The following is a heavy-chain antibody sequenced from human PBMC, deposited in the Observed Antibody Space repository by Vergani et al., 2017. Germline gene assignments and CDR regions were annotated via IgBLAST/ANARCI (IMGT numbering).Heavy chain of an antibody. Sequence: EVQLVESGGGLVQPGGSLRLSCAASGFTVSSNYMNWVRQAPGKGLEWVSVIYSGGSTYYADSVKGRFTISRDNSKNTLYLQVNSLRAEDTAVYYCAKQYFVSGNYLFDYWGQGTLVTVSS. J-gene: IGHJ4*02. V-gene: IGHV3-66*02. CDR1: GFTVSSNY. D-gene: IGHD3-10*01. CDR2: IYSGGST. CDR3: AKQYFVSGNYLFDY.